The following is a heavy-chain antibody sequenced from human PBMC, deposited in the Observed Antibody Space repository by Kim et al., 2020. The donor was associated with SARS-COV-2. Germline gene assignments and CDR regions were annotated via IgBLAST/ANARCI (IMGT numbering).Heavy chain of an antibody. Sequence: GGSLRLSCAASGFTFSSYAMSWVRQAPGKGLEWVSAISGSGGSTYYADSVKGRFTISRDNSKNTLYLQMNSLRAEDTAVYYCAKDLYDYVWGSYRPVYYGVDVWGQGTTVTVSS. D-gene: IGHD3-16*02. V-gene: IGHV3-23*01. J-gene: IGHJ6*02. CDR2: ISGSGGST. CDR3: AKDLYDYVWGSYRPVYYGVDV. CDR1: GFTFSSYA.